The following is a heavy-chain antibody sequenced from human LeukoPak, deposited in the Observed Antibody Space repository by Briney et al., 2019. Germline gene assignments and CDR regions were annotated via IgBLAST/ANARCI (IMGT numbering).Heavy chain of an antibody. J-gene: IGHJ4*02. CDR2: IYYDGST. CDR1: GGSISSSSYY. Sequence: TSETLSLTCTVSGGSISSSSYYWGWIRQPPGKGLEWIGSIYYDGSTYYNPSLKSRVTISVDTSKNQFSLKLSSVTAADTAVYYCAREAAVADNFDYWGQGTLVTVSS. D-gene: IGHD6-19*01. CDR3: AREAAVADNFDY. V-gene: IGHV4-39*02.